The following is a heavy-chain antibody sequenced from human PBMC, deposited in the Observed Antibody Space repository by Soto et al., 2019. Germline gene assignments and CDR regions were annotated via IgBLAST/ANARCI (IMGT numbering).Heavy chain of an antibody. Sequence: SETLSLTCSVSGASISGFYWSWIRKSAGKGLEWIGRIYATGTTDYNPSLKSRVMMSVDTSKKQSSLKLRSVTAADTAVYYCVRDGTKTLRDWFDPWGQGISVTVSS. J-gene: IGHJ5*02. V-gene: IGHV4-4*07. CDR1: GASISGFY. CDR3: VRDGTKTLRDWFDP. D-gene: IGHD1-1*01. CDR2: IYATGTT.